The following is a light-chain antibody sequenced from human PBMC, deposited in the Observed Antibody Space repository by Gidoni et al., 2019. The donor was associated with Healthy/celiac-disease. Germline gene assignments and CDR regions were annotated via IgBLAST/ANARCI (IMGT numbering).Light chain of an antibody. J-gene: IGKJ1*01. V-gene: IGKV2D-29*02. CDR1: QSLLHSDGKTY. Sequence: DIVMTQTPLSLSVTPGQPASISCKSRQSLLHSDGKTYLYWYLQKPDQSQQLLIYEVSNPFSGVTDRFSGCGSGTDFTLKISRAEALDVWVYYCMQSKQLWTFGQGTKVEIK. CDR3: MQSKQLWT. CDR2: EVS.